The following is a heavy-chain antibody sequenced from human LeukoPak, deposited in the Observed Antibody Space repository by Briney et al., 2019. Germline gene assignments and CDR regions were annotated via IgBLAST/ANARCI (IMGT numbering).Heavy chain of an antibody. CDR1: GITFSSLG. J-gene: IGHJ5*02. CDR2: IWYDGSNK. CDR3: ARDGTVTAGPFDP. V-gene: IGHV3-33*01. D-gene: IGHD4-11*01. Sequence: HPGGSLRLSCAAPGITFSSLGMHCLRQAPGKGVEWVAFIWYDGSNKYYTDSVKGRVTISRDNSKNTLYLQMNSLRVEDTAVYYCARDGTVTAGPFDPWGRGTLVTVSS.